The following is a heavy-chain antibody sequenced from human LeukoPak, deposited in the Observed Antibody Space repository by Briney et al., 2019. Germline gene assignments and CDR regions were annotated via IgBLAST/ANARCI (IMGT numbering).Heavy chain of an antibody. J-gene: IGHJ3*02. CDR3: AREKGGSYFGDAFDI. CDR1: GGSISRYY. CDR2: IHYSGST. V-gene: IGHV4-59*12. Sequence: SETLSLTCAVSGGSISRYYWNWIRQPPGERLEWIGWIHYSGSTAYNPSLKSRVTMSVDTSKNQFSLKLSSVTAADTAVYYCAREKGGSYFGDAFDIWGQGTMVTVSS. D-gene: IGHD1-26*01.